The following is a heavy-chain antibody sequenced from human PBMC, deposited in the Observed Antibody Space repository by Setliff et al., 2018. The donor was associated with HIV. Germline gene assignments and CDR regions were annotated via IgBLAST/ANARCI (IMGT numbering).Heavy chain of an antibody. D-gene: IGHD6-19*01. CDR2: ISAYNGNT. CDR1: GYSFINYG. CDR3: VRDTSGGWHD. V-gene: IGHV1-18*01. J-gene: IGHJ4*02. Sequence: ASVKVSCKASGYSFINYGISWVRQAPGQGLEWMGWISAYNGNTNYVQKFQGWVIMTSDTSTSTVYMQLTRLRSDDTAMYYCVRDTSGGWHDWGQGTLVTVSS.